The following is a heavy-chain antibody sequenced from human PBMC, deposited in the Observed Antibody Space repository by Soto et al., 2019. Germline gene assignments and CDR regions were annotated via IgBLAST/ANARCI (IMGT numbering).Heavy chain of an antibody. CDR3: ATDWGDVAAAVGENDYYYGMDV. Sequence: ASVKVSCKVSGYTLTELSMHWVRQAPGKGLEWMGGFDPEDGETAYAQKFQGRVTMTEDTSTDTAYMELSSLRSEDTAVYYCATDWGDVAAAVGENDYYYGMDVWGQGTTVTVSS. CDR1: GYTLTELS. J-gene: IGHJ6*02. CDR2: FDPEDGET. D-gene: IGHD6-13*01. V-gene: IGHV1-24*01.